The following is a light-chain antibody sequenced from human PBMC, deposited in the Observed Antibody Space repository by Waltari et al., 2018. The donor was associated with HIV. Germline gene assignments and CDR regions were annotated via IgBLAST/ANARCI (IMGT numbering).Light chain of an antibody. CDR3: QQYSSLPHT. CDR1: QSVSSSY. CDR2: GVS. V-gene: IGKV3-20*01. Sequence: EIVLTQSPGTLSLSPGERATLSCRASQSVSSSYFAWYQRKPGQAPRLLIYGVSTRATGIPDMFSGSGSGTDFTLTISRLEPEDFAVYDCQQYSSLPHTFGQGTKLEI. J-gene: IGKJ2*01.